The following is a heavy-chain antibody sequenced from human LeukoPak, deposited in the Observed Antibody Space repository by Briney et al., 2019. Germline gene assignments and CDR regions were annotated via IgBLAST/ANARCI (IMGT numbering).Heavy chain of an antibody. Sequence: PSQTLSLTCTVSGGSISSGGYYWSWIRQHPGKGLEWIGYIYYSGSTYYNPSLKSRVTISVDTSKNQFSLKLSSVTAVDTAVYYCARKGSGWYAFDIWGQGTMVTVSS. CDR1: GGSISSGGYY. J-gene: IGHJ3*02. V-gene: IGHV4-31*03. CDR2: IYYSGST. CDR3: ARKGSGWYAFDI. D-gene: IGHD6-19*01.